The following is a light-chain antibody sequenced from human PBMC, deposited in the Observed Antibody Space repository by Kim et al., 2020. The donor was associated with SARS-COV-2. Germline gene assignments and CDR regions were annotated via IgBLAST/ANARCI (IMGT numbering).Light chain of an antibody. V-gene: IGKV1-5*01. Sequence: DIHMTQSPSTLPASLGSRVTITCRASQNLESWLAWYQQKPGQPPKLLIYDASILESGVPSRFSGNGSGTEFTLSISNLQPDDFATYYCQQYNTYSYYFGQGTKLEI. J-gene: IGKJ2*01. CDR3: QQYNTYSYY. CDR1: QNLESW. CDR2: DAS.